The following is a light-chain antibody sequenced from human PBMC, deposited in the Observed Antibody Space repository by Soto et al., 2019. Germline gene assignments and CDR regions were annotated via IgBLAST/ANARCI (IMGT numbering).Light chain of an antibody. Sequence: DIQMTQSTSTLSASVGDRVTITCRASQSISSWLAWYQQKPGKAPKLLIYDASSLESGVPSRFSGSGSGTEFTLTISGLQPDDFATYYCQQYNSYPWTFGQGTKVEIK. CDR3: QQYNSYPWT. CDR1: QSISSW. J-gene: IGKJ1*01. V-gene: IGKV1-5*01. CDR2: DAS.